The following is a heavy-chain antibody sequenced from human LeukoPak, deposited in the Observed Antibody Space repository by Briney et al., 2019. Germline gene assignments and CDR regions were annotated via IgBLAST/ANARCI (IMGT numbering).Heavy chain of an antibody. Sequence: GRSLRLSCAASGFTISSYGMHWVRQAPGKGLEWVAVISYDGSNKYYADSVKGRFTISRDNSKNTLYLQMNSLRAEDTAVYYCAKDSTNYDFWSGYYTVGDYYFDYWGQGTLVTVSS. V-gene: IGHV3-30*18. J-gene: IGHJ4*02. CDR1: GFTISSYG. D-gene: IGHD3-3*01. CDR3: AKDSTNYDFWSGYYTVGDYYFDY. CDR2: ISYDGSNK.